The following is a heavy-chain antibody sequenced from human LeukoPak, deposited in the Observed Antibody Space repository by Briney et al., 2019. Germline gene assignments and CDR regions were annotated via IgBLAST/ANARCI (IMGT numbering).Heavy chain of an antibody. Sequence: SETLSLTCTVSGGSISGYYWSWIRQPPGKGLEWIGYIYYTGSINYNPSLKSRVTISVDTSKNHFSLKLSSVTAADTAVYYCARDNSGSSGGNFDFWGQGTLVTVSS. V-gene: IGHV4-59*01. CDR3: ARDNSGSSGGNFDF. D-gene: IGHD1-26*01. CDR2: IYYTGSI. CDR1: GGSISGYY. J-gene: IGHJ4*02.